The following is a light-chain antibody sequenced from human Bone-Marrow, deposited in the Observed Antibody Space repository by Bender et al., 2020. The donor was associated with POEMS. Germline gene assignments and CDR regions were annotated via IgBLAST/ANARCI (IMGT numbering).Light chain of an antibody. CDR2: ADD. V-gene: IGLV1-44*01. CDR3: STWDDRLNAWL. J-gene: IGLJ3*02. Sequence: QSVLTQPPSASGTPGQRVTISCSGGSIGRNPINWYQQLPGTAPRLFLYADDLRPSGVPNRSSASTSGSSSSLAISGLQSEDAADYCCSTWDDRLNAWLFGGGTKLTVL. CDR1: SIGRNP.